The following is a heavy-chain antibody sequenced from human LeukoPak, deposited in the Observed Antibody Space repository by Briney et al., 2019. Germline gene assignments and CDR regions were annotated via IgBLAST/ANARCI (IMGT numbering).Heavy chain of an antibody. CDR2: INPSGGST. J-gene: IGHJ6*02. V-gene: IGHV1-46*01. D-gene: IGHD3-9*01. Sequence: ASVKVSCKASGYAFTSYYMHWVRQAPGQGLEWMGIINPSGGSTSYAQKFQGRVTMTRDTSTSTVYMELSSLRSEDTAVYYCARDFITIFWPAYYYYYGMDVWGQGTTVTVSS. CDR1: GYAFTSYY. CDR3: ARDFITIFWPAYYYYYGMDV.